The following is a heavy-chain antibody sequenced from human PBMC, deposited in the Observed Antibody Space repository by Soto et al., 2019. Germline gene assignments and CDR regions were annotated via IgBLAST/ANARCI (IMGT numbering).Heavy chain of an antibody. D-gene: IGHD4-4*01. J-gene: IGHJ4*02. Sequence: GGSLRLSCVASGFTLRSNNMNWVRQAPGKGLEWVASISSESTYIYYADSVKGRFTISRDNANNSLHLQMSSLRDEDTAVYYCARGSLDGYSYPSDSWGQGTLVTVSS. CDR3: ARGSLDGYSYPSDS. CDR1: GFTLRSNN. CDR2: ISSESTYI. V-gene: IGHV3-21*01.